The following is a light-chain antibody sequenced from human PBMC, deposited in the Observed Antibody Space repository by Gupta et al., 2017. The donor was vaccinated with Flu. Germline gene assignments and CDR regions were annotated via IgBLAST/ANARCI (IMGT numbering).Light chain of an antibody. V-gene: IGKV1-5*03. Sequence: DRVTISCRASRSISDWLAWYQQKPGKAPKLLIYKASNLESGVPSRFSGSGSGTEFTLTINSLQPDDFATYYCQQYSSYSGYTFGQGTNLEI. J-gene: IGKJ2*01. CDR2: KAS. CDR3: QQYSSYSGYT. CDR1: RSISDW.